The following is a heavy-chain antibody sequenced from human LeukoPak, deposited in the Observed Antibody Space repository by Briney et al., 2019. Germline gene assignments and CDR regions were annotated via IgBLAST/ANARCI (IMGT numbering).Heavy chain of an antibody. J-gene: IGHJ3*02. Sequence: GGSLRLSCAASGFTFSSYAMSWVRQAPGKGLEWVANIKQDGSEKYYVDSVKGRFTISRDNAKNSLYLQMNSLRAEDTAVYYCARVYPIVWGSYGQRAFDIWGQGTMVTVSS. V-gene: IGHV3-7*01. D-gene: IGHD3-16*01. CDR3: ARVYPIVWGSYGQRAFDI. CDR1: GFTFSSYA. CDR2: IKQDGSEK.